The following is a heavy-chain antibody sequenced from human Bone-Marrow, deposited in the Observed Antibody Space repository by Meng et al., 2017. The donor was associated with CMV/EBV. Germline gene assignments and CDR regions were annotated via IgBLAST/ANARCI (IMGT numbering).Heavy chain of an antibody. V-gene: IGHV4-59*01. D-gene: IGHD5-18*01. CDR1: GGSISSYY. Sequence: SETLSLTCTVSGGSISSYYWSWIRQPPGKGLEWIGYIYYSGSTNYNPSLKSRVTISVDTSKNQFSLKLSSVTAADTAVYYCARDVSTWIQQRAYGMDVWGQGTTVTVSS. CDR2: IYYSGST. J-gene: IGHJ6*02. CDR3: ARDVSTWIQQRAYGMDV.